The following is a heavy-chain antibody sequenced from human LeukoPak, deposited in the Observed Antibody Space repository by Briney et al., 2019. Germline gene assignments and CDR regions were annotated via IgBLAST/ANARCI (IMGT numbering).Heavy chain of an antibody. D-gene: IGHD2-8*01. CDR2: INSDGSGR. J-gene: IGHJ4*02. Sequence: PGGSLRLSCAASGFTFSSQWMHWVRQAPGKGVVWVSRINSDGSGRIYADSVKGRFTISRDNAKNTLDLQMNSLRAEDTAVYYCARGEKSWINGFDLWGQGTLVTVSS. V-gene: IGHV3-74*01. CDR1: GFTFSSQW. CDR3: ARGEKSWINGFDL.